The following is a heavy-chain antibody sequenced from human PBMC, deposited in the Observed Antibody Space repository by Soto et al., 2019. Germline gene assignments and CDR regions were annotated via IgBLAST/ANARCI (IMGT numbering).Heavy chain of an antibody. V-gene: IGHV3-48*03. CDR1: GFTFSSYE. CDR3: VRQAFSYSYSHPYCFDF. J-gene: IGHJ4*02. Sequence: PEGSLRLSCAASGFTFSSYEMNWVRQAPGKGLEWVSFITSSGRTMSYADSVKGRFTISRDNADNSLYLQMNSLRAEDTAVYYCVRQAFSYSYSHPYCFDFWGQVPRVTFSS. D-gene: IGHD5-18*01. CDR2: ITSSGRTM.